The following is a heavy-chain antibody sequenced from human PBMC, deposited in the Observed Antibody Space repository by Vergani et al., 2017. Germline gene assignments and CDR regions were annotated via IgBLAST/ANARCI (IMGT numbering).Heavy chain of an antibody. CDR1: GYTLTELS. CDR2: FDPEDGET. V-gene: IGHV1-24*01. CDR3: ATDPGGSYCSGGSGYNGY. D-gene: IGHD2-15*01. J-gene: IGHJ4*02. Sequence: QVQLVPSGAEVKKPGASVKVSCLVSGYTLTELSMHWVRQAPGKGLEWMGGFDPEDGETIYAQKFQGRVPMTEDTSTDPAYMELSSLRSEDTAVYYWATDPGGSYCSGGSGYNGYWGQGTLVTVSS.